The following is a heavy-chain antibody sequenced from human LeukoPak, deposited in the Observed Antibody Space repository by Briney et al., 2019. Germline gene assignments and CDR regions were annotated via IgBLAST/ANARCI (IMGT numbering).Heavy chain of an antibody. J-gene: IGHJ4*02. Sequence: GGSLRLSCAASGFSFSSHWMSWVRQAPGKGLEWVANINQDGREIQYVDSVKGRFTIYRDNARNSLFLQMNSLRGDDTAVYYCARDGVRDGLYFDYWGRGTLVTVSS. CDR1: GFSFSSHW. V-gene: IGHV3-7*01. CDR2: INQDGREI. CDR3: ARDGVRDGLYFDY. D-gene: IGHD5-24*01.